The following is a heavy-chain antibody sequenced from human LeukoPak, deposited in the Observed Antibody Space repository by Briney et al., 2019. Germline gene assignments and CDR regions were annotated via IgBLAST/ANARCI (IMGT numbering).Heavy chain of an antibody. CDR2: INEDGSEK. D-gene: IGHD7-27*01. Sequence: GGSLRLSCAATGFTFKKHWMSWVRQAIGKGLECVAKINEDGSEKHYVDSVKGRFSISGDNARNSLSLQMNNLRADDTAVYYCARDYTGGWNDYWGQGTLVTVSS. CDR1: GFTFKKHW. V-gene: IGHV3-7*01. CDR3: ARDYTGGWNDY. J-gene: IGHJ4*02.